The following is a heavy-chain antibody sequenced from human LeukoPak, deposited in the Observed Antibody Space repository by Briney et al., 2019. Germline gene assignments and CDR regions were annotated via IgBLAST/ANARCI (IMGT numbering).Heavy chain of an antibody. J-gene: IGHJ5*02. V-gene: IGHV4-59*01. CDR2: IYYSGSP. CDR3: ARSRAARNNWFDP. CDR1: GGSISSYY. Sequence: SETLSLTCTVSGGSISSYYWSWIRQPPGKGREWIGYIYYSGSPNYNPSLKSRVTISVDTSKNQFSLKLSSVTAADTAVYYCARSRAARNNWFDPWGQGTLVTVSS. D-gene: IGHD6-6*01.